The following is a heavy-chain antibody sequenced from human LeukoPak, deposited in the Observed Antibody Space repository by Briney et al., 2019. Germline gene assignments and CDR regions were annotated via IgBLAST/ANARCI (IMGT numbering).Heavy chain of an antibody. D-gene: IGHD1-26*01. CDR1: GFTFSSYS. J-gene: IGHJ3*02. V-gene: IGHV3-21*01. CDR2: ISGSSSYI. CDR3: ARDKLLGAFDI. Sequence: PGGSLRLSCAASGFTFSSYSMNWVRQAPGKGLEWVSSISGSSSYIYYADSVKGRFTISRDNAKNSLYLQMNSLRAEDTAVYYCARDKLLGAFDIWGQGTMVTVSP.